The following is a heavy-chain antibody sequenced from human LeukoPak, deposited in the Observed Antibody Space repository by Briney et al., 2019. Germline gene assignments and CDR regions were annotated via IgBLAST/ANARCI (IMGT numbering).Heavy chain of an antibody. J-gene: IGHJ6*03. CDR2: ISSSSSYI. V-gene: IGHV3-21*01. Sequence: NTGGSLRLPCAASGFTFSSYSMNWVRQAPGKGLEWVSSISSSSSYIYYADSVKGRFTISRDNAKNSLYLQMNSLRAEDTAVYYCARAGTYCSSTSCYYSYYYYMDVWGKGTTVTVSS. CDR1: GFTFSSYS. D-gene: IGHD2-2*01. CDR3: ARAGTYCSSTSCYYSYYYYMDV.